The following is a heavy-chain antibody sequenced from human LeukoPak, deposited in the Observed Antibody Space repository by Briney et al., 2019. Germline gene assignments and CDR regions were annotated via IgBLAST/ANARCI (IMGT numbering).Heavy chain of an antibody. V-gene: IGHV4-59*01. CDR3: ARGDCRSTSCFAGTEY. D-gene: IGHD2-2*01. CDR1: GGSISNYY. J-gene: IGHJ4*02. Sequence: KPSETLSLTCSVSGGSISNYYWNWIRQPPGEGLEWIGYIYDGGRTYYKPSLRSRVTISVEMSKNQVSLRLTSVTAADTAMYFCARGDCRSTSCFAGTEYWGQGKLVIVSS. CDR2: IYDGGRT.